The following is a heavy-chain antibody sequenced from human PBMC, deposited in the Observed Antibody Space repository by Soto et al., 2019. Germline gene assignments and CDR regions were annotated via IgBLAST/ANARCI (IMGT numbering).Heavy chain of an antibody. Sequence: GGSVKVSCKASGYTFTGYYMHWVRQAPGQGLEWMGWINPNSGGTNYAQKFQGRVTMTRDTSISTAYMELSRLRSDDTAVYYCARDRRLYYYGSSGSTPLDAFDICGQGTMVTVSS. CDR2: INPNSGGT. V-gene: IGHV1-2*02. D-gene: IGHD3-22*01. J-gene: IGHJ3*02. CDR3: ARDRRLYYYGSSGSTPLDAFDI. CDR1: GYTFTGYY.